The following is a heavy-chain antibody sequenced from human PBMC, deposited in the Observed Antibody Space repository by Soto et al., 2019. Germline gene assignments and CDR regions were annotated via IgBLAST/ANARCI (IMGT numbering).Heavy chain of an antibody. J-gene: IGHJ4*02. CDR2: IDPSDSQT. CDR3: ARQIYDSDTGPNFQYYFDS. CDR1: GYSFAGYW. Sequence: GESLKISCTGSGYSFAGYWITWVRQKPGKGLEWLGRIDPSDSQTYYSPSFRGHVTISVTKSITTVFLQWSSLRASDTAMYYCARQIYDSDTGPNFQYYFDSWGQGTPVTVS. D-gene: IGHD3-22*01. V-gene: IGHV5-10-1*01.